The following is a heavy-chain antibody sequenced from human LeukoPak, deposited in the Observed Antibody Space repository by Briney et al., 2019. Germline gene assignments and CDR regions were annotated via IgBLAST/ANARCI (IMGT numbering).Heavy chain of an antibody. D-gene: IGHD4-11*01. J-gene: IGHJ4*02. CDR1: GGSISSGDHY. Sequence: SETLSLTCTVSGGSISSGDHYWSWIRQPPGKGLEWIVDIYYSGSTYYNPSLKSRLTIFTDTSKNQFSLMLTSVTAADTAVYYCARGRYSTPGYFDYWGQGTLVTVSS. V-gene: IGHV4-30-4*01. CDR2: IYYSGST. CDR3: ARGRYSTPGYFDY.